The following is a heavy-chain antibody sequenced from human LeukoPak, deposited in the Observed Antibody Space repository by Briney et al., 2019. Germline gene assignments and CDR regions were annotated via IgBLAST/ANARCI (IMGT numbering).Heavy chain of an antibody. CDR3: ARVGDVSDAFDI. CDR2: IYYSGST. CDR1: GGSISSYY. D-gene: IGHD3-10*01. V-gene: IGHV4-59*01. J-gene: IGHJ3*02. Sequence: PSETLSLTCTVSGGSISSYYRSWIRQPPGKGLEWIGYIYYSGSTNYNPSLKSRVTISVDTSKNQFSLKLSSVTAADTAVYYCARVGDVSDAFDIWGQGTMVTVSS.